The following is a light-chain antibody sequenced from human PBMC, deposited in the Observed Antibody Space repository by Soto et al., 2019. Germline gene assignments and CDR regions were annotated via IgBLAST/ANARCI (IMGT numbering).Light chain of an antibody. J-gene: IGKJ1*01. V-gene: IGKV3-20*01. CDR2: GAS. CDR1: QSVSSSY. Sequence: EIVLTQSPGTLSLSPGEGATLSCRASQSVSSSYIAWYQQRPGQTPSLIIYGASTRATGIPDRFSGSGSGTHFTLTISRLEPGDFAVYYCQQYGNSPRTFGQGTKV. CDR3: QQYGNSPRT.